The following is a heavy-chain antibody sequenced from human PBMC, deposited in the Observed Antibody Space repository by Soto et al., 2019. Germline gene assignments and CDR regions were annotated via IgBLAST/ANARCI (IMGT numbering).Heavy chain of an antibody. CDR3: ARRMRDSSGYSDY. CDR2: IYYSGST. J-gene: IGHJ4*02. CDR1: GGSISSYY. Sequence: PSETLSLTCTVSGGSISSYYWSWIRQPPGKGLEWIGYIYYSGSTNYNPSLKSRVTISVDTSKNQFSLKLSSVTAADTAVYYCARRMRDSSGYSDYWGQGTLVTVSS. D-gene: IGHD3-22*01. V-gene: IGHV4-59*08.